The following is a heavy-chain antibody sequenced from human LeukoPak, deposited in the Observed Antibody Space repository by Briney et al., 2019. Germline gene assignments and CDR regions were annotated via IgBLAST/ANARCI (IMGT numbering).Heavy chain of an antibody. CDR1: GFTVSSNY. CDR3: ARARGFFANYFDS. D-gene: IGHD2-21*01. CDR2: INHSGNT. J-gene: IGHJ4*02. Sequence: GSLRLSCAASGFTVSSNYMSWIRQPPGKGLEWIEEINHSGNTNYNPSLKSRVTMSIDTSKNQFSLRLTSVTAADTAVYYCARARGFFANYFDSWGQGTLVTVSS. V-gene: IGHV4-34*01.